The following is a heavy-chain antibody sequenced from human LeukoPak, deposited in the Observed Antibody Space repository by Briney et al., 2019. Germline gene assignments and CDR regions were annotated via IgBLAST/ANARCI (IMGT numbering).Heavy chain of an antibody. CDR3: ARGRGRIAVAGTFFFDY. J-gene: IGHJ4*02. CDR2: INHSGST. D-gene: IGHD6-19*01. CDR1: GGSISSGGYY. Sequence: PSQTLSLTCTVSGGSISSGGYYWSWIRQPPGKGLEWIGEINHSGSTNYNPSLKSRVTISVDTSKNQFSLKLSSVTAADTAVYYCARGRGRIAVAGTFFFDYWGQGTLVAVSS. V-gene: IGHV4-30-2*01.